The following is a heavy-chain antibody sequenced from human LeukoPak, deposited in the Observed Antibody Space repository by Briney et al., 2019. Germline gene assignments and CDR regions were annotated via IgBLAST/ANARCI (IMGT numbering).Heavy chain of an antibody. V-gene: IGHV3-23*01. D-gene: IGHD6-19*01. CDR1: GFIFSSYA. J-gene: IGHJ4*02. Sequence: GGSLRLSCAASGFIFSSYAMSWVRQGHGKGLEWVSTISGSGGRTIYADSVKGRFTISRDNSKNTLHLQMNSLRAEDTAVYYCAKSPDVAGTGRFDYWGQGTLVTVSS. CDR2: ISGSGGRT. CDR3: AKSPDVAGTGRFDY.